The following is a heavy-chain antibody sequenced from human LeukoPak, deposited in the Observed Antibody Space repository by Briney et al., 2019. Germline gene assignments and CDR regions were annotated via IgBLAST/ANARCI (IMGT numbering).Heavy chain of an antibody. J-gene: IGHJ4*02. V-gene: IGHV3-30*18. D-gene: IGHD2-21*02. Sequence: PGRSLRLSCAASGFSFSSYGMHWVRQAPGKGLEWVAVISYDGSNKYYADSVKGRFTISRDNSKNTLYLQMNSLRAEDTAVYYCAKNGIVVVTAIYYFDYWGQGTLVTVSS. CDR1: GFSFSSYG. CDR2: ISYDGSNK. CDR3: AKNGIVVVTAIYYFDY.